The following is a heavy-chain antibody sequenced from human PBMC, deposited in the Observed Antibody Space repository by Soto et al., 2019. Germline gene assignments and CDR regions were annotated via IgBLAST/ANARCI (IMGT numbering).Heavy chain of an antibody. Sequence: QVQLVQSGAEVKKPGASVKVSCKASGYTFTSYAMHWVRQAPGQRLEWMGWINAGIGNTKYSQKFQGRVTITRDTSASTAYMELSSLRSEDTAVYYCARRLLGYCSGGSCYSNYYYMDVWGKGTTVTVSS. V-gene: IGHV1-3*01. J-gene: IGHJ6*03. CDR3: ARRLLGYCSGGSCYSNYYYMDV. CDR1: GYTFTSYA. CDR2: INAGIGNT. D-gene: IGHD2-15*01.